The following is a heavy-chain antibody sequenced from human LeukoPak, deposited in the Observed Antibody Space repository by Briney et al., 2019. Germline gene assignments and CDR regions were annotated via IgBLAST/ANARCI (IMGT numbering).Heavy chain of an antibody. CDR1: GFTFSSYA. Sequence: GGSLRLSCAASGFTFSSYAMSWVRQAPGKGLEWVSYISDSGGRTYYADSVKGRFTISGDNSKNTLYLQMDSLRAEDTAVYYCAKGVLQYYYDSSGYFDYWGQGTLVTVSS. D-gene: IGHD3-22*01. CDR3: AKGVLQYYYDSSGYFDY. J-gene: IGHJ4*02. V-gene: IGHV3-23*01. CDR2: ISDSGGRT.